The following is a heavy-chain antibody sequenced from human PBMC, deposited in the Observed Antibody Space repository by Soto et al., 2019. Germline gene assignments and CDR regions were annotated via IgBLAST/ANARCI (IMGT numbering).Heavy chain of an antibody. Sequence: EVQLLESGGGLVQPGGSLRLSCAASGFTFSSYAMSWVRQAPGKGLEWVSAISGSGGSTYYADSVKGRFTISRDNSKDTLYLQMNRLRAEDTAVYYCAKDGAATPLNLRYNKHDYWGQGTLVTVSS. CDR3: AKDGAATPLNLRYNKHDY. V-gene: IGHV3-23*01. CDR1: GFTFSSYA. CDR2: ISGSGGST. J-gene: IGHJ4*02. D-gene: IGHD2-15*01.